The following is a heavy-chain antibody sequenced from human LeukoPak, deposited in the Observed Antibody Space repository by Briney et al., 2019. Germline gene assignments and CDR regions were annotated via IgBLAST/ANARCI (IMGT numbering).Heavy chain of an antibody. CDR1: GFSFNYYN. D-gene: IGHD6-6*01. Sequence: GGSLRLSCEASGFSFNYYNMTWVRQAPGKGLEWVSSISSSSSYIYYADSVKGRFTISRDNAKNSLYLQMNSLRAEDTAVYYCARARPSVTYFDYWGQGTLVTVSS. J-gene: IGHJ4*02. V-gene: IGHV3-21*01. CDR3: ARARPSVTYFDY. CDR2: ISSSSSYI.